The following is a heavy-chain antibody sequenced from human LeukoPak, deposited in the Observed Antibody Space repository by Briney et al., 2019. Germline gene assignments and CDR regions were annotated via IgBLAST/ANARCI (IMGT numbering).Heavy chain of an antibody. J-gene: IGHJ4*02. CDR2: ISSSSSYI. CDR1: GFTFSSYS. D-gene: IGHD2-2*01. V-gene: IGHV3-21*01. Sequence: GGSLRLSCAASGFTFSSYSMNWVRQAPGKGLEWVSSISSSSSYIYYADSVKGRFTIPRDNAKNSLYLQMNSLRAEDTAVYYCARSCSSTSCSDYWGQGTLVTVSS. CDR3: ARSCSSTSCSDY.